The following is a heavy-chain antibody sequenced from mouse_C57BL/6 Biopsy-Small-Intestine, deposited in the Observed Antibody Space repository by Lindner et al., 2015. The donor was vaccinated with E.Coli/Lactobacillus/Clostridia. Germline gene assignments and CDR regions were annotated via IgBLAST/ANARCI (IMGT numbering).Heavy chain of an antibody. CDR2: INPSSGYT. Sequence: VQLQESGAELAKPGASVKMSCKSSGYTFSTYWMHWVKQRPGQGLEWIGYINPSSGYTEYNQKFKDKATLTADKSSSTAYMQLSSLTSEDSAVYYCASLLLFDYWGQGTTLTVSS. CDR3: ASLLLFDY. V-gene: IGHV1-7*01. J-gene: IGHJ2*01. CDR1: GYTFSTYW.